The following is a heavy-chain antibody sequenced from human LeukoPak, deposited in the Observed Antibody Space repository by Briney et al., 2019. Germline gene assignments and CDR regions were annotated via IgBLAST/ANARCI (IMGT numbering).Heavy chain of an antibody. J-gene: IGHJ5*02. CDR2: IYYSGST. D-gene: IGHD6-13*01. CDR1: GGSISSYY. Sequence: SETLSLTCTVSGGSISSYYWSWIRQPPGKGLEWIGYIYYSGSTNYNPSLKSRVTISVDTSKNQFSLKLSSVTAADTAVYYCARDHAAAGHWFDPWGQGTLVTVSS. CDR3: ARDHAAAGHWFDP. V-gene: IGHV4-59*01.